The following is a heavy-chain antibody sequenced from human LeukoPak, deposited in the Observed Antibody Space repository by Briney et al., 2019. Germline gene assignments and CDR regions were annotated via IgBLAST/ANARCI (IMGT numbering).Heavy chain of an antibody. J-gene: IGHJ4*02. CDR1: GFNFSDSR. Sequence: PGGSLRLSCVTSGFNFSDSRMTWVRQAPGKGLQWVANVNRDGTEKHFLDSVEGRFTISRDNAKKSLYLQMISLSPQETAVYCCARRDLYFESWGQGTLVTVSS. CDR2: VNRDGTEK. V-gene: IGHV3-7*04. CDR3: ARRDLYFES. D-gene: IGHD2-21*01.